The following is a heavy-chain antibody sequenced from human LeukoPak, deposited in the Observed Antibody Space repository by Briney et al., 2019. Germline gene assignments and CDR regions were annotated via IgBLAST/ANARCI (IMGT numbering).Heavy chain of an antibody. CDR1: GGSVSSGSYY. V-gene: IGHV4-61*01. CDR2: IYYSGST. J-gene: IGHJ4*02. CDR3: ARVPRAYYDSSGYYSDY. Sequence: SETLSLTCTVSGGSVSSGSYYWSWIRQPPGKGLEWIGYIYYSGSTNYNPSLKSRVTISIDTSKNQFSLKLSSVTAADTAVYYCARVPRAYYDSSGYYSDYWGQGTLVTVSS. D-gene: IGHD3-22*01.